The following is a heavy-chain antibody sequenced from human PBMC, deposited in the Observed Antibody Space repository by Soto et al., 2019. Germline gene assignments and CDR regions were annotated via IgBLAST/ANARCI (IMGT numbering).Heavy chain of an antibody. CDR2: IKQDGSEK. CDR3: ARDVQVIQLWFGIDY. J-gene: IGHJ4*02. Sequence: PGGSLRLSCAASGFTFSSYWMSWVRQAPGKGLEWVANIKQDGSEKYYADSVRGRFTISRDNAKNSLYLQMNSLRAEDTAVYYCARDVQVIQLWFGIDYWGQGTLVTVSS. CDR1: GFTFSSYW. V-gene: IGHV3-7*01. D-gene: IGHD5-18*01.